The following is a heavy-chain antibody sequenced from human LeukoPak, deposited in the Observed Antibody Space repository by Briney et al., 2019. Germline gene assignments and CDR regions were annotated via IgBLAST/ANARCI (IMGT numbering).Heavy chain of an antibody. CDR1: GFTFDDYG. D-gene: IGHD3-22*01. Sequence: GGSLRLSCAASGFTFDDYGMSWVRQAPGKGLEWVSGRNGGSTGYADSVKGRFTISGDNAKHSLYLQMNSLRAEDTAFYYCARATHYYDSSGYDYWGQGTLVTVSS. CDR3: ARATHYYDSSGYDY. V-gene: IGHV3-20*04. J-gene: IGHJ4*02. CDR2: RNGGST.